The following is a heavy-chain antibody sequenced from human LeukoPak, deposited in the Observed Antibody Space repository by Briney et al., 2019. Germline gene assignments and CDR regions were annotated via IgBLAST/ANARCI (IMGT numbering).Heavy chain of an antibody. CDR3: ARAHLIAAAGYNWFDP. CDR2: INPNSGAA. V-gene: IGHV1-2*02. J-gene: IGHJ5*02. Sequence: ASVKVSCKASGYTFTAFYMHWVRQAPGQGLEWMGWINPNSGAANYAQKFQGRVTMTRDTSISTAYMELSRLRSDDTAVYYCARAHLIAAAGYNWFDPWGQGTLVTVSS. D-gene: IGHD6-13*01. CDR1: GYTFTAFY.